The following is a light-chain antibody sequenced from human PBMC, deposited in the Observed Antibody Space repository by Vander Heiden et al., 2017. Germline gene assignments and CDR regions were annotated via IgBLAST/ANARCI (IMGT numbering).Light chain of an antibody. J-gene: IGKJ4*01. CDR2: AAS. V-gene: IGKV1-39*01. CDR1: QSISSY. CDR3: QQSYSTRLT. Sequence: DIQMTQSPSSLSASVGDRVTITCRASQSISSYLNWYQQKPGKAPKLLIYAASSLQSGVPSRFSGSGSGTDFTLTISSLQPEDFATYYCQQSYSTRLTFGGGIKVEIK.